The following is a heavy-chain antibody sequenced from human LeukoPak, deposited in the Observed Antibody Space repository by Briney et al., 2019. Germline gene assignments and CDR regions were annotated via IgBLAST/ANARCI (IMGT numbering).Heavy chain of an antibody. CDR3: ARDKVPARTFYYYYYYMDV. Sequence: PGGSLRLSCAASGFTFDDYGMSWVRQAPGKGLEWVSGINWNGGSTGYADSVKGRFTISRDNAKNSLYLQMNSLRAEDTALYYCARDKVPARTFYYYYYYMDVWGKGTTVTVSS. CDR1: GFTFDDYG. D-gene: IGHD2-2*01. J-gene: IGHJ6*03. CDR2: INWNGGST. V-gene: IGHV3-20*04.